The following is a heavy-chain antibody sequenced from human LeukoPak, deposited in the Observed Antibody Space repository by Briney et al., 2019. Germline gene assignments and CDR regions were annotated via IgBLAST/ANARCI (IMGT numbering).Heavy chain of an antibody. Sequence: GASVKVSCKASGYTFSDYYMHWVRQAPGQGLEWMGWINPNSGGTNHAQKFQGRVTMTRDTSISTAYMELSRLRSDDTAVYYCARGGWELLREVEYWGQGTLVTVSS. D-gene: IGHD1-26*01. J-gene: IGHJ4*02. V-gene: IGHV1-2*02. CDR3: ARGGWELLREVEY. CDR2: INPNSGGT. CDR1: GYTFSDYY.